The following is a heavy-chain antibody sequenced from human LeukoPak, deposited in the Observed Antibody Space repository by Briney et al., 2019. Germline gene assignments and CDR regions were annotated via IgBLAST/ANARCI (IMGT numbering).Heavy chain of an antibody. J-gene: IGHJ4*02. V-gene: IGHV1-2*02. Sequence: VASVKVSCKASGYTFTDYYIHWVRQAPGQGLEWVGWINPMSGGTNYAQKFQGRVTMIRDTSISTAYMEVSRLRSDDTAVYYCARDLQDWGQGTLVTVSS. CDR1: GYTFTDYY. CDR3: ARDLQD. CDR2: INPMSGGT.